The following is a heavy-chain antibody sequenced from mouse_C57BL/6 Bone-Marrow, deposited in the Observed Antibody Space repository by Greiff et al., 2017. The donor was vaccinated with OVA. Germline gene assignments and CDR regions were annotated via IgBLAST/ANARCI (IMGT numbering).Heavy chain of an antibody. CDR1: GFTFSDYY. V-gene: IGHV5-16*01. CDR3: ARGYFDGYYDAMDY. D-gene: IGHD2-3*01. CDR2: INYDGSST. Sequence: EVQLVESEGGLVQPGSSMKLSCTASGFTFSDYYMAWVRQVPEKGLEWVANINYDGSSTYYLDSLKSRFIISRDNAKIILYLQMSSLKSEDTATYYCARGYFDGYYDAMDYWGQGTSVTVSS. J-gene: IGHJ4*01.